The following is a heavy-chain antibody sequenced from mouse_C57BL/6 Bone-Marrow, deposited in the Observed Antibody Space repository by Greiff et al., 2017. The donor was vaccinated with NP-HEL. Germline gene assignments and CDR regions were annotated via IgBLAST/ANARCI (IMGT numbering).Heavy chain of an antibody. Sequence: VQLQQSGPELVKPGASVKISCKASGYSFTGYYMNWVKQSPEKSLEWIGEINPSTGGTTYNQKFKAKATLTVDKSSSTAYMQLKSLTSEDSAVYYCALYDGHGGFAYWGQGTLVTVSA. J-gene: IGHJ3*01. CDR3: ALYDGHGGFAY. CDR2: INPSTGGT. V-gene: IGHV1-42*01. CDR1: GYSFTGYY. D-gene: IGHD2-3*01.